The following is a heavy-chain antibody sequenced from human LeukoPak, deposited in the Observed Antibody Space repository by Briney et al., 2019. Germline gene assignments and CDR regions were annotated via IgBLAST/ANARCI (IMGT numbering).Heavy chain of an antibody. CDR1: GFTFSSYS. D-gene: IGHD2-15*01. J-gene: IGHJ3*01. CDR3: MREGTIVVGDAFDL. CDR2: ISSSSSYI. Sequence: PGGSLRLSCAASGFTFSSYSMSWVRQAPGKGLEWVSSISSSSSYIYYADSVKGRFTISRDSAKNSLNLQMNSLRAEDTAVYYCMREGTIVVGDAFDLWGQGTMVTVSS. V-gene: IGHV3-21*06.